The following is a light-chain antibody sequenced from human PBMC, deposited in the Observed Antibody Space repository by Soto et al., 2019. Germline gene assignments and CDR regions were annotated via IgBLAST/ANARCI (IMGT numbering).Light chain of an antibody. CDR3: QQYGSSPET. CDR1: QSVSSNY. Sequence: EIVLTQSPGTLSLSPGGRATLSCRASQSVSSNYLAWYQQKPGQAPRLLIYGASSRATGIPDRFSGRGSGTDFTLTISRLEPEDFAVYYCQQYGSSPETFGLGTKV. J-gene: IGKJ1*01. CDR2: GAS. V-gene: IGKV3-20*01.